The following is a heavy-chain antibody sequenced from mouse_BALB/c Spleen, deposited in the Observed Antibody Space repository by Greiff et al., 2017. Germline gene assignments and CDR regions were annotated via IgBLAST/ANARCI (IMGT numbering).Heavy chain of an antibody. Sequence: VQLQQSGAELVKPGASVKLSCTAPGFNIKDTYMHWVKQRPEQGLAWIGRIDPANGNPKYDPKFQGKATIAADTSSNTAYLQLSSLTSEHTAVFYCARYYYGSSYGYFDYWGQGTTRAVAS. J-gene: IGHJ2*01. CDR1: GFNIKDTY. CDR2: IDPANGNP. D-gene: IGHD1-1*01. CDR3: ARYYYGSSYGYFDY. V-gene: IGHV14-3*02.